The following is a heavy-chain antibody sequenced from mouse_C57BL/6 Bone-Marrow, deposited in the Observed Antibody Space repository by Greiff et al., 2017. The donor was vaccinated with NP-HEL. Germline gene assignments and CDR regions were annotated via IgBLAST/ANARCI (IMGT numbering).Heavy chain of an antibody. V-gene: IGHV1-63*01. CDR2: IYPGGGYT. D-gene: IGHD4-1*01. Sequence: QLQQSGAELVRPGTSVKMSCKASGYTFTNYWIGWAKQRPGHGLEWIGDIYPGGGYTNYNEKFKGKATLTADKSSSTAYMQFSSLTSEDSAIYYCAKLGSYYFDYWGQGTTLTVSS. J-gene: IGHJ2*01. CDR3: AKLGSYYFDY. CDR1: GYTFTNYW.